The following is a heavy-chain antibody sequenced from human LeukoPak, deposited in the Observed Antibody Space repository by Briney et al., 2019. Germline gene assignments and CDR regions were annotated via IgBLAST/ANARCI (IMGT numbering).Heavy chain of an antibody. D-gene: IGHD3-10*01. Sequence: PSETLSLTCTVSGYSISSGYYWGWIRPPPGKGLEWIGCIYFSGSTNYNPSLKSRVTISLDMSKSQFSLRLSSMTAADTAVYYCARVGPYYGSGSFDFWGQGTLVTVSS. V-gene: IGHV4-38-2*02. CDR3: ARVGPYYGSGSFDF. CDR1: GYSISSGYY. CDR2: IYFSGST. J-gene: IGHJ5*01.